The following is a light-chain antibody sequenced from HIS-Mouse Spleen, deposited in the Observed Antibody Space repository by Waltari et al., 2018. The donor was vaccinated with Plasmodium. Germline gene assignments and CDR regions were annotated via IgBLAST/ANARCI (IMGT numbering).Light chain of an antibody. CDR3: QSADSSGTPNWV. J-gene: IGLJ3*02. CDR1: ALPKQY. Sequence: SYELTQPLSVSVSPGQTARITCSGDALPKQYAYWYQQKPGEAPVLVIYKDSERPSGIPERFSGTSSGTTGTVPISGVQAEDEADYYWQSADSSGTPNWVFGGGTKLTVL. V-gene: IGLV3-25*03. CDR2: KDS.